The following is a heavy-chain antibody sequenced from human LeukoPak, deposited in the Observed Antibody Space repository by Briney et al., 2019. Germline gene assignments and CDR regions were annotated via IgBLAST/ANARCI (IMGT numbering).Heavy chain of an antibody. CDR2: IYDSVTT. Sequence: SQTLSLTCTVSGGSIGNGGYFWTWLRQYPGKGLEWIGYIYDSVTTYYNPSLKSRVAISLDRSKNQFSLNLTSVTAADRAVYYCARERSSGWYRFWGQGIRVAVSS. CDR1: GGSIGNGGYF. J-gene: IGHJ4*02. D-gene: IGHD6-19*01. CDR3: ARERSSGWYRF. V-gene: IGHV4-31*03.